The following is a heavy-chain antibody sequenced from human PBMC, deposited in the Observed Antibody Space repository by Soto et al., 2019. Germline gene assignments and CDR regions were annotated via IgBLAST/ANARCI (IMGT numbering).Heavy chain of an antibody. Sequence: SGPTLVNPTQTLMLTCTFSGFSLSTSGVGVGWIRQPPGKALEWLALIFWDDDKRYSPSLKTRLTITKDTSKNQVVLTMTNMDPVDTATYYCAHSSSGYYTYYFDYWGQGTLVTVSS. CDR2: IFWDDDK. CDR3: AHSSSGYYTYYFDY. D-gene: IGHD3-3*01. CDR1: GFSLSTSGVG. J-gene: IGHJ4*02. V-gene: IGHV2-5*02.